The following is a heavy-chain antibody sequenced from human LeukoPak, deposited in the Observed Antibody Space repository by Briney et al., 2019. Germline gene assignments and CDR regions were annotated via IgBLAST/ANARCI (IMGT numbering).Heavy chain of an antibody. CDR2: ISPNSGGT. CDR3: AREATVTTIFDY. Sequence: ASVKVSCKASGYTLTGYYMHWVRQAPGQGLEWMGWISPNSGGTNYAQKFQGRVTMTRDTSISTAYMELSRLTSDDTAVYYCAREATVTTIFDYWGQGTLVTVSS. V-gene: IGHV1-2*02. D-gene: IGHD4-11*01. J-gene: IGHJ4*02. CDR1: GYTLTGYY.